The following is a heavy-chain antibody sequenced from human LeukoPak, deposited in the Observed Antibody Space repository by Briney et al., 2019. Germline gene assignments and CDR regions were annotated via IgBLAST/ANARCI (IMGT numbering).Heavy chain of an antibody. J-gene: IGHJ4*02. V-gene: IGHV4-59*01. CDR3: ARWLSGAVNFDV. Sequence: PSEALSLTCTVSSGSISTYCWSWIRQSPGKGLGWIGYIYYSGSTYHNPSLKSRVTISIDTSKKQFSLRLNSMTAADTAVYYCARWLSGAVNFDVWGPGTLVTVSS. D-gene: IGHD3-22*01. CDR2: IYYSGST. CDR1: SGSISTYC.